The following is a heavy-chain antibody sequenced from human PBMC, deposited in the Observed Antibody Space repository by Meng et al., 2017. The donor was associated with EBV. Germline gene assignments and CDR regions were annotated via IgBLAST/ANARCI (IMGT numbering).Heavy chain of an antibody. D-gene: IGHD3-22*01. CDR1: GYTFNSYD. J-gene: IGHJ5*02. Sequence: QGQLVQSGAEVKEPGASVKVSCKASGYTFNSYDINWVRQATGQGLEWMGWMNPNSGNTGYAQKFQGRVTMTRNTSISTAYMELSSLRSEDTAVYYCARGPYYYDSSGYYYGEFDPWGQGTLVTVSS. CDR2: MNPNSGNT. V-gene: IGHV1-8*01. CDR3: ARGPYYYDSSGYYYGEFDP.